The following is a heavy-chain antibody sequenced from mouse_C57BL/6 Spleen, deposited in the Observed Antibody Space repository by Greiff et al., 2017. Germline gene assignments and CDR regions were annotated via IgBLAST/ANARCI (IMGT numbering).Heavy chain of an antibody. Sequence: VQLQQPGAELVKPGASVKLSCMASGYTFTSYWMHWVKQRPGQGLEWIGMIHPNSGSTNYNEKFKSKATLTVDKSSSTAYMQLSSLTSEDSAVYYCARDKWEGFYFDYWGQGTTLTVSS. CDR2: IHPNSGST. D-gene: IGHD4-1*01. J-gene: IGHJ2*01. V-gene: IGHV1-64*01. CDR1: GYTFTSYW. CDR3: ARDKWEGFYFDY.